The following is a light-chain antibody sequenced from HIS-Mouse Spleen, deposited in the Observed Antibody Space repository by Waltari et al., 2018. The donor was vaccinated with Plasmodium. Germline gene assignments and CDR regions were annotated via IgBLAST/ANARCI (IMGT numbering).Light chain of an antibody. CDR2: DVS. CDR1: SSDVGGYNY. V-gene: IGLV2-11*01. CDR3: CSYAGSYTWV. Sequence: QSALTQPRSVSGSPGQSVTISCTGTSSDVGGYNYFYWYQKPPGKAPKLMIYDVSKRPSGVPDRFSGSKSGNTASLTISGLQAEDEADYYCCSYAGSYTWVFGGGTKLTVL. J-gene: IGLJ3*02.